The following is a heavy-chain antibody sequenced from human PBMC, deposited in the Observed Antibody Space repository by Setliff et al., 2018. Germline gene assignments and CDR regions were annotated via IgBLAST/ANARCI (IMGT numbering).Heavy chain of an antibody. V-gene: IGHV3-23*01. CDR1: EFTFSRYF. J-gene: IGHJ4*02. D-gene: IGHD6-19*01. Sequence: GGSLRLSCVASEFTFSRYFMTWVRQAPGKGLEWIASISGSGGDTDSADSMKGRFTISRDSSKNTLYLQMNSLRAEDTAVYYCAKNHLAGTPYVYFDYWGQGTLVTVSS. CDR2: ISGSGGDT. CDR3: AKNHLAGTPYVYFDY.